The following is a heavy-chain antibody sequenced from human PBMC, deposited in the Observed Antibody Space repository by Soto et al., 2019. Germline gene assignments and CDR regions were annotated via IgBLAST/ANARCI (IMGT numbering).Heavy chain of an antibody. D-gene: IGHD3-22*01. V-gene: IGHV3-20*04. J-gene: IGHJ5*02. Sequence: PGESLKISCAASGFTFDDYGMSWASQAPWKGLAWVSGINWNGGSKGYADSVRGRFTISRDNAKNSLYLQMNSLRAEDAALYYCARDAYDGSSYCSDLWGQGTLVTVSS. CDR1: GFTFDDYG. CDR3: ARDAYDGSSYCSDL. CDR2: INWNGGSK.